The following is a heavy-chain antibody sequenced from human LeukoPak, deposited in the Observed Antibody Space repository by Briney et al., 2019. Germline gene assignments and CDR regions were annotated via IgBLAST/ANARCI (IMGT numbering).Heavy chain of an antibody. J-gene: IGHJ3*02. CDR3: ATLSTIAAAGTGEGGAFDI. D-gene: IGHD6-13*01. CDR2: IYHSGNT. CDR1: GYSISSGYY. Sequence: SETLSLTCAVSGYSISSGYYWGWIRQPPGKGVEWIGRIYHSGNTYYNPSLKSRVTISVDTSKNQFSLTLSSVTAADTAEYYCATLSTIAAAGTGEGGAFDIWGQGTMVTASS. V-gene: IGHV4-38-2*01.